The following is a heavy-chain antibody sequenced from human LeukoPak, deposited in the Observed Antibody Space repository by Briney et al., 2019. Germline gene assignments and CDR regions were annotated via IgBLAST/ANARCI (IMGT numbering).Heavy chain of an antibody. CDR3: AKDRVGAILYFDY. CDR1: GFTFSNYG. Sequence: GGTLRLSCAAYGFTFSNYGMSWVRQAPGKGLEWVSALSGSGGRTYYADSLKGRFTISRDNSKNTLYLEMSSLRAEDTAIYYCAKDRVGAILYFDYWGQGSLVTVSS. CDR2: LSGSGGRT. D-gene: IGHD1-26*01. V-gene: IGHV3-23*01. J-gene: IGHJ4*02.